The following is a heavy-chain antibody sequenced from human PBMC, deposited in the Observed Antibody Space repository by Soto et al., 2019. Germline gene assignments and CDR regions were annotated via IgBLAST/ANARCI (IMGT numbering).Heavy chain of an antibody. CDR2: ISGSGGST. CDR3: AKDRRGSSIWSQYFQH. CDR1: GFTFSSYA. J-gene: IGHJ1*01. D-gene: IGHD6-13*01. Sequence: EVQLLESGGGLVQPGGSLRLSCAASGFTFSSYAMSWVRQAPGKGLEWVSAISGSGGSTYYADSVKGRFTISRDNSKNTLYLQMNSLRAEDTAVYYCAKDRRGSSIWSQYFQHWGQGTLVTVSS. V-gene: IGHV3-23*01.